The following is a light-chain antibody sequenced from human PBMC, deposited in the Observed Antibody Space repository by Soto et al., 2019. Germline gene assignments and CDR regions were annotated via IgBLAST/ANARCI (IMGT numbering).Light chain of an antibody. Sequence: QSVLTQPASVSGSPGQSITISCTATSSEVGSYNLVSWYQQHPGKAPKLMIYEGSKRPSGVSNRFSGSKSGNTASLTISGLRAEDEADYYCCSYAGSVIFGGGTKVTVL. CDR1: SSEVGSYNL. J-gene: IGLJ2*01. V-gene: IGLV2-23*01. CDR2: EGS. CDR3: CSYAGSVI.